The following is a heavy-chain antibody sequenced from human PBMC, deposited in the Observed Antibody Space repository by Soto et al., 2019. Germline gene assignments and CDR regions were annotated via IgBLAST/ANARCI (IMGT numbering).Heavy chain of an antibody. CDR1: GYTFTSYG. J-gene: IGHJ6*02. CDR3: ARGEVGATDYYYYYGMDV. CDR2: ISAYNGNT. Sequence: ASVKASCKASGYTFTSYGISWVRQAPGQGLEWMGWISAYNGNTNYAQKLQGRVTMTTDTSTSTAYMELRSLRSDDTAVYYCARGEVGATDYYYYYGMDVWGQGTTVTVSS. V-gene: IGHV1-18*01. D-gene: IGHD1-26*01.